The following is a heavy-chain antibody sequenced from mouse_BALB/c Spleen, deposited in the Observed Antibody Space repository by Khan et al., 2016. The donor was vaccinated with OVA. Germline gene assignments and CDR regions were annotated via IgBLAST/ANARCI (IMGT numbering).Heavy chain of an antibody. Sequence: QVQLKESGAELARPGASVKMSCRASGYTFTSYTMHWIRQRPGQAPEWIGHINPSNYYTNYNQNFKDKATLNVDKSSSTAYMQLSSLTSEDSAVYYCEREGAYHRSDGWFAYWGQGTLVTVSA. V-gene: IGHV1-4*01. CDR3: EREGAYHRSDGWFAY. CDR2: INPSNYYT. J-gene: IGHJ3*01. CDR1: GYTFTSYT. D-gene: IGHD2-14*01.